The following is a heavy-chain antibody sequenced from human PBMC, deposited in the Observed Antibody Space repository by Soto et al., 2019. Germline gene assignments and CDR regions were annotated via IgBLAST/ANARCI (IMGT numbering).Heavy chain of an antibody. D-gene: IGHD6-19*01. CDR2: IYFTGST. CDR3: ARAVAGLIS. V-gene: IGHV4-59*08. CDR1: GGSISSYY. J-gene: IGHJ1*01. Sequence: SETLSLTCTVSGGSISSYYWNWIRQPPGKGLEWIGYIYFTGSTNYNPSLKSRVTISVDTSKTQFSLELTSVTAADTAVYYCARAVAGLISWGQGILVTVSS.